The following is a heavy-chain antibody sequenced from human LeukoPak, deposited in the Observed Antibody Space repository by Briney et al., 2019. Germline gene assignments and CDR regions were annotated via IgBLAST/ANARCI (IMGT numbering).Heavy chain of an antibody. J-gene: IGHJ1*01. D-gene: IGHD3-22*01. V-gene: IGHV1-2*02. Sequence: ASVKVSCKASGYTFTGYYMHWVRQAPEQGLEWMGWINPNSGGTNYAQKFQGRVTMTRDTSISTAYMELSRLRSDDTAVYYCARDSGGGYYYGSSGYYAEYFQHWGQGTLVTVSS. CDR3: ARDSGGGYYYGSSGYYAEYFQH. CDR1: GYTFTGYY. CDR2: INPNSGGT.